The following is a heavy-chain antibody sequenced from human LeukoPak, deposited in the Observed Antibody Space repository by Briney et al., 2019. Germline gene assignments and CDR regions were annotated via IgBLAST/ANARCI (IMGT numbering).Heavy chain of an antibody. V-gene: IGHV4-61*02. CDR2: ISSSGST. CDR1: GDSISSGDYY. CDR3: ASGSYSSNSYYFDY. Sequence: SETLSLTCTVSGDSISSGDYYWSWIRQPAGKGLEWIGRISSSGSTNYNPSLKSRVTISVDTSKNQFSLKLSSVTAADTAVYYCASGSYSSNSYYFDYWGQGTLVTVSS. D-gene: IGHD6-13*01. J-gene: IGHJ4*02.